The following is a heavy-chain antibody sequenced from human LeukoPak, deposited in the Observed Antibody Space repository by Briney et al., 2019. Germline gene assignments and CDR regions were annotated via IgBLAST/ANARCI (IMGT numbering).Heavy chain of an antibody. V-gene: IGHV3-20*04. CDR3: ARRLGGNWFDP. CDR1: GFTFDDYG. J-gene: IGHJ5*02. Sequence: RPVGSLLLSCAASGFTFDDYGMSWVRQAPGKGLEWGSGINWNGGSTGYADSVKGRFTISRDNAKNSLYLQMNSLRAEDTALYYCARRLGGNWFDPWGQGTLVTVSS. CDR2: INWNGGST.